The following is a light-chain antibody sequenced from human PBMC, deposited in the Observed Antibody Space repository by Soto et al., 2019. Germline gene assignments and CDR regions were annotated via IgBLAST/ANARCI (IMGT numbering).Light chain of an antibody. J-gene: IGKJ1*01. CDR2: GAS. Sequence: EVMLTQSPGTLSLSPGERATLSCRASQSIFSNYLAWYQQKSGQAPRLRIYGASNRATGIPDRFSGSGSGTDFTLTISRLEPEDFAVYYCQQYGTSPRTVGQGTKVEFK. V-gene: IGKV3-20*01. CDR1: QSIFSNY. CDR3: QQYGTSPRT.